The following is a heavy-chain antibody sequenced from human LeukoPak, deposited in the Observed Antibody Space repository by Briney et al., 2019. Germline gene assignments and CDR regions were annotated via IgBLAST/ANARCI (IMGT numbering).Heavy chain of an antibody. V-gene: IGHV4-59*01. CDR1: GGSISSYY. D-gene: IGHD5-12*01. CDR3: ARARDSGYARYYYYYMDV. J-gene: IGHJ6*03. Sequence: KPSETLSLTCTVSGGSISSYYWSWIRQPPGKGLEWIGYIYYSGSTNYNPSLKSRVTISVDTSKNQFSLKLSSVTAADTAVYYCARARDSGYARYYYYYMDVWGKGTTVTVSS. CDR2: IYYSGST.